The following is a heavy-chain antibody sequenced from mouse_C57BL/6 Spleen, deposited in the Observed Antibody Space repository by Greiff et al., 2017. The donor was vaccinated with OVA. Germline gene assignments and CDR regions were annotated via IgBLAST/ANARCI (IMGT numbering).Heavy chain of an antibody. D-gene: IGHD3-2*02. V-gene: IGHV1-7*01. J-gene: IGHJ4*01. CDR2: INPSSGYT. CDR1: GYTFTSYW. CDR3: SRRLPYAMDD. Sequence: QVQLKESGADLAKPGASVKLSCKASGYTFTSYWMHWVKQRPGQGLEWLGYINPSSGYTKYNQKFKDKATLTAEKSSRTAYMQLSSLRYEDFAVYYCSRRLPYAMDDWGQGTSVTVSS.